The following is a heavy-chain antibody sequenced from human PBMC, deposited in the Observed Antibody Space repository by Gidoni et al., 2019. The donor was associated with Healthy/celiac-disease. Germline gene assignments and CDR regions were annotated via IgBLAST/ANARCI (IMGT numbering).Heavy chain of an antibody. J-gene: IGHJ6*02. CDR2: IYYSGST. Sequence: QLQLQESGPGLVKPSETLSLTCTVSGGSISSSSYYWGWIRQPPGKGLEWIGSIYYSGSTYYNPSLKSRVTISVDTSKNQFSLKLSSVTAADTAVYYCARDRYCIITSCYEGGMDVWGQGTTVTVSS. CDR1: GGSISSSSYY. V-gene: IGHV4-39*07. D-gene: IGHD2-2*01. CDR3: ARDRYCIITSCYEGGMDV.